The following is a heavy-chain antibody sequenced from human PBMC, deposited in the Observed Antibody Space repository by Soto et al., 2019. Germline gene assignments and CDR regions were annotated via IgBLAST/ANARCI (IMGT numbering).Heavy chain of an antibody. CDR1: GFTFPHYT. CDR3: ARYIRGPTVFYFDF. CDR2: IHWDGGTT. V-gene: IGHV3-43*01. D-gene: IGHD5-18*01. Sequence: PGGSLRLSCAASGFTFPHYTMHWVRQAPGKGLEWVSLIHWDGGTTYYTDSVKGRFTISRDNSKDTVHLQMNSLRAEDTAVYYCARYIRGPTVFYFDFWGPGVLVTVSS. J-gene: IGHJ4*02.